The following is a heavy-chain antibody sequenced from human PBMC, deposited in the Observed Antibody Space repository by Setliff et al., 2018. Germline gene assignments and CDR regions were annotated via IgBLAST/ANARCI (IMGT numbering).Heavy chain of an antibody. V-gene: IGHV3-7*01. CDR1: GFAFSIFW. J-gene: IGHJ4*02. CDR3: ARDRGGGLYDY. D-gene: IGHD3-16*01. Sequence: PGGSLRLSCAASGFAFSIFWMSWVRQAPGKGLEWVATIKQDGSEKFYVDSVKGRFTISRDNAKNSLYLQMDSLRVEDTAMYFCARDRGGGLYDYWGRGTLVTVSS. CDR2: IKQDGSEK.